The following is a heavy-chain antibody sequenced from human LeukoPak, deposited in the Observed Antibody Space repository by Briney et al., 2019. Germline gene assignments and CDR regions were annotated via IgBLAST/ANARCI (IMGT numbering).Heavy chain of an antibody. CDR3: ARTGNHYYYDSSGYYVFDY. J-gene: IGHJ4*02. CDR1: GGSFSGYY. V-gene: IGHV4-34*01. D-gene: IGHD3-22*01. Sequence: SETLSLTCAVYGGSFSGYYWSWIRQPPGKGLEWIGEINHSGSTNYNPSLKSRVTISVDTSKNQFSLKLSSVTAADTAVCYCARTGNHYYYDSSGYYVFDYWGQGTLVTVSS. CDR2: INHSGST.